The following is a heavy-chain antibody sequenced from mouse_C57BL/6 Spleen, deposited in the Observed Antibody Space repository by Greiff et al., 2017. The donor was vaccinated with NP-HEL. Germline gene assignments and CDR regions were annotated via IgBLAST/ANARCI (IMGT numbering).Heavy chain of an antibody. Sequence: EVNLVESGGGLVKPGGSLKLSCAASGFTFSDYGMHWVRQAPEKGLEWVAYISSGSSTIYYADTVKGRFTISRDNAKNTLFLQMTSLRSEDTAMYYCARRDWDVFDYWGQGTTLTVSS. V-gene: IGHV5-17*01. J-gene: IGHJ2*01. D-gene: IGHD4-1*01. CDR3: ARRDWDVFDY. CDR1: GFTFSDYG. CDR2: ISSGSSTI.